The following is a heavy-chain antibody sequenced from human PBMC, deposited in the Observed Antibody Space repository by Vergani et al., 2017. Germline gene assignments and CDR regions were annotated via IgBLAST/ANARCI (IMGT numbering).Heavy chain of an antibody. CDR2: IIPILGIA. D-gene: IGHD3-10*01. Sequence: QVQLVQSGAEVKKPGSSVKVSCKASGGTFSSYAISWVRQAPGQGLEWMGRIIPILGIANYAQKFQGRVTITADKSTSTAYMELSSLRSEDTAVYYCARDPGYYYGSDTFDYWGQGTLVTVSS. CDR3: ARDPGYYYGSDTFDY. J-gene: IGHJ4*02. CDR1: GGTFSSYA. V-gene: IGHV1-69*04.